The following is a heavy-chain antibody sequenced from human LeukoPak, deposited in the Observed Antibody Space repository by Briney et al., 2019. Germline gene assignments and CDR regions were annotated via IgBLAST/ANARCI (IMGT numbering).Heavy chain of an antibody. Sequence: GSVKVSCKASGYTFTSYYMHWVRQAPGQGLEWMGIINPSCGSTSYAQKFQGRVTMTRDTSTSTVYMDLSSLRSENTAMYYCARGLPGRGHDNSKKGLFDPWGQGTLVTVSS. D-gene: IGHD3-22*01. CDR1: GYTFTSYY. CDR3: ARGLPGRGHDNSKKGLFDP. V-gene: IGHV1-46*01. J-gene: IGHJ5*02. CDR2: INPSCGST.